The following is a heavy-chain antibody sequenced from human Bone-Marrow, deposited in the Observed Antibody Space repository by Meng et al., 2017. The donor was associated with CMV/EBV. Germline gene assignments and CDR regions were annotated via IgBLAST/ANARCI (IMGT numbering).Heavy chain of an antibody. D-gene: IGHD2-15*01. CDR2: ISSSSSYI. CDR3: AREVVVVAATAYYYYGMDV. Sequence: GGSLRLSCAASGLTFSSYSMNWVRQAPGKGLEWVSSISSSSSYIYYADSVKGRFTISRDNAKNSLYLQRNSLRAEDTAVYYCAREVVVVAATAYYYYGMDVWGQGTTVTVSS. J-gene: IGHJ6*02. V-gene: IGHV3-21*01. CDR1: GLTFSSYS.